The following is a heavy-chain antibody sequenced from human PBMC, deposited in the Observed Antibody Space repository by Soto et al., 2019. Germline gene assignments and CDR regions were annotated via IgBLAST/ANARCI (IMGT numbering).Heavy chain of an antibody. J-gene: IGHJ6*02. CDR2: ISYMGTT. Sequence: PSETLSLTCTVSGGSMNNYYWSWIRQAPGKGLQYIGYISYMGTTNYNPSLKSRVTISIDTSKNQFSLKVGSVTAADTAVYYCASSSLYGMDVWGQGTTVTVSS. CDR1: GGSMNNYY. V-gene: IGHV4-59*08. CDR3: ASSSLYGMDV.